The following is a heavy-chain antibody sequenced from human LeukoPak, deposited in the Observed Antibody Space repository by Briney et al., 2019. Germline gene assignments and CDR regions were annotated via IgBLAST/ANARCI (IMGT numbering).Heavy chain of an antibody. CDR1: GFTFDDYA. CDR2: ISWNSGTI. D-gene: IGHD4-17*01. CDR3: AKDFQGGTYGYFDY. Sequence: GGSLRLSCSASGFTFDDYAMHWVRQGPGKGLEWVSGISWNSGTIGYADSVKGRFTISRDNAKNSLYLHMNSLRAEDTALYYCAKDFQGGTYGYFDYWGQGTLVTVSS. V-gene: IGHV3-9*01. J-gene: IGHJ4*02.